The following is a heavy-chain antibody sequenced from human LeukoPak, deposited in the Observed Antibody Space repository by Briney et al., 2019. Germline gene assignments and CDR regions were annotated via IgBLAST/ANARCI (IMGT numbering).Heavy chain of an antibody. CDR2: IYPGDSDT. Sequence: AGESLKISCKGSGYSFTSYWIGWVRQMPGKGLEWMGIIYPGDSDTRYSPSFQGQVTISADKSISTAYLQWSSLKASDTAMYYCARQRPGSGSYYDAFDIWGQGTKVTVSS. D-gene: IGHD3-10*01. V-gene: IGHV5-51*01. CDR3: ARQRPGSGSYYDAFDI. CDR1: GYSFTSYW. J-gene: IGHJ3*02.